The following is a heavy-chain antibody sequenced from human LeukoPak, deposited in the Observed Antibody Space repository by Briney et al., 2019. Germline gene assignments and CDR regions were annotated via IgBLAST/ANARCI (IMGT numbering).Heavy chain of an antibody. V-gene: IGHV1-69*05. CDR3: ARDYYDSSGSPYCFDY. CDR1: GYTFSSYA. D-gene: IGHD3-22*01. J-gene: IGHJ4*02. CDR2: IIPIFGTA. Sequence: VKVSCKASGYTFSSYAISWVRQAPGQGLEWMGGIIPIFGTANYAQKFQGRVTITTDESTSTAYMELSSLRSEDTAVYYCARDYYDSSGSPYCFDYWGQGTLVTVSS.